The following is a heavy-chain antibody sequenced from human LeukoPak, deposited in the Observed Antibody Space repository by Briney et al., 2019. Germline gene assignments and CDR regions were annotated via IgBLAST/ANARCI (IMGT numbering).Heavy chain of an antibody. Sequence: GGSLRLSCAASGFTFSSYAMSWVRQAPGKGLEWVSAISGSGGSTYYADSVKGRFTISRDNFKNTLYLQMNSLRAEDTAVYYCAKSSGYYDFWSATRWGQGTLVTVSS. V-gene: IGHV3-23*01. D-gene: IGHD3-3*01. CDR2: ISGSGGST. CDR3: AKSSGYYDFWSATR. J-gene: IGHJ4*02. CDR1: GFTFSSYA.